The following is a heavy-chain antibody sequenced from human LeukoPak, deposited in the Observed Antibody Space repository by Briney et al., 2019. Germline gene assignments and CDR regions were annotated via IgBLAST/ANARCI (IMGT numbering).Heavy chain of an antibody. CDR1: GYTFTNYY. D-gene: IGHD2-21*01. Sequence: GASVKVSCKTSGYTFTNYYVHWVRQAPGPGLEWMGYIIPDSGGADYDQRFQGRVTMTRDKSISTVYMELSSLRSDDTAVYYCSTEDKYCGGANCGKYWGQGTLVTVSS. CDR3: STEDKYCGGANCGKY. J-gene: IGHJ4*02. V-gene: IGHV1-2*02. CDR2: IIPDSGGA.